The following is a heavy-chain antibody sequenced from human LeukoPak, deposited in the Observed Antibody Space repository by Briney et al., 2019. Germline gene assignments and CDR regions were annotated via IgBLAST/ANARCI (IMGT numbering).Heavy chain of an antibody. V-gene: IGHV1-46*01. CDR1: GYTFTSYY. Sequence: ASVKVSCKASGYTFTSYYMHWVRQAPGQGLEWMGIINPSGGSTSYAQKFQGRVTMTRDTSTSTVYMELSSLRSEDTAVYYCARSTTGPVGRRGALELRDDAFGIWGQGTMVTVSS. CDR3: ARSTTGPVGRRGALELRDDAFGI. D-gene: IGHD3-10*01. CDR2: INPSGGST. J-gene: IGHJ3*02.